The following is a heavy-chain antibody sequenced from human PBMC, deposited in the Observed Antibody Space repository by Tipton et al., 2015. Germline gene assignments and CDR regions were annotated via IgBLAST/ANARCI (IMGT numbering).Heavy chain of an antibody. D-gene: IGHD2-21*02. Sequence: TLSLTCTVSGVSISGTSYYWGWIRQPPGKGLEWIGSIYYSGDMYYNPSLKSRVAMSVDTSNNHFSLRLTSLTASDTAVYYCASPSLPHDRGDYYFQSWGQGSLVTVPS. J-gene: IGHJ4*02. V-gene: IGHV4-39*02. CDR2: IYYSGDM. CDR3: ASPSLPHDRGDYYFQS. CDR1: GVSISGTSYY.